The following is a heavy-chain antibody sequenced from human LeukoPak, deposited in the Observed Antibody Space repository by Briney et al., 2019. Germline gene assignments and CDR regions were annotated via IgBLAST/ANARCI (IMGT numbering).Heavy chain of an antibody. CDR3: ATHLQGEYQLLLGY. V-gene: IGHV1-24*01. D-gene: IGHD2-2*01. CDR2: FDPEDGET. Sequence: GASVKVSCKVSGYTLTELSMHWVRQAPGKGLEWMGGFDPEDGETIYAQKFQGRVTMTEDTSTDTAYMKLSSLRSEDTAVYYCATHLQGEYQLLLGYWGQGTLVTVSS. J-gene: IGHJ4*02. CDR1: GYTLTELS.